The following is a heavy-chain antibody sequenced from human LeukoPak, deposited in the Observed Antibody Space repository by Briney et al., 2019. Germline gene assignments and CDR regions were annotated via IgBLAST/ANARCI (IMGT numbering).Heavy chain of an antibody. Sequence: GGSLRLSRAASGFTFSSYSMNWVRQAPGKGLEWVSSISSSSSYIYYADSVKGRFTISRDNAKNSLYLQMNSLRTGDTAVYYCARGPRDIVVVDAHYFDYWGQGTLVTVSS. V-gene: IGHV3-21*01. D-gene: IGHD2-15*01. CDR1: GFTFSSYS. J-gene: IGHJ4*02. CDR3: ARGPRDIVVVDAHYFDY. CDR2: ISSSSSYI.